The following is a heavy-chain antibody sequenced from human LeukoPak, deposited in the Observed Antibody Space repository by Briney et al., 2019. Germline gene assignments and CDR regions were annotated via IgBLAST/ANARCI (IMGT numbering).Heavy chain of an antibody. D-gene: IGHD3-10*01. J-gene: IGHJ4*02. Sequence: PGGCLRLSCAASGFTFSDYYMSWIRQAPGKGLEWVSYMISSGSTIYYADSVKGRFTISRDNAKNSLYLQMNSLRAEDTAVYYCARDSSYYFDYWGQGTLVTVSS. CDR1: GFTFSDYY. V-gene: IGHV3-11*01. CDR3: ARDSSYYFDY. CDR2: MISSGSTI.